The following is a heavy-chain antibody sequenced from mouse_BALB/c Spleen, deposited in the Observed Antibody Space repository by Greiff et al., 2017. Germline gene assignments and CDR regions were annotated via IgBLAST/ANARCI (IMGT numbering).Heavy chain of an antibody. D-gene: IGHD2-3*01. V-gene: IGHV5-6-3*01. Sequence: DVMLVESGGGLVQPGGSLKLSCAASGFTFSSYGMSWVRQTPDKRLELVATINSNGGSTYYPDSVKGRFTISRDNAKNTLYLQMSSLKSEDTAMYYCARDGWSDAMDYWGQGTAVTV. CDR3: ARDGWSDAMDY. J-gene: IGHJ4*01. CDR1: GFTFSSYG. CDR2: INSNGGST.